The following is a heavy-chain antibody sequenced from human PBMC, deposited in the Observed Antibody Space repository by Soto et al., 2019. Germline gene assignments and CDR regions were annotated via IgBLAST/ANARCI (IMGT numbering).Heavy chain of an antibody. J-gene: IGHJ4*02. V-gene: IGHV4-59*08. D-gene: IGHD6-19*01. CDR1: GGSISSYY. CDR3: ERLSGSGWSENDY. Sequence: QVQLQESGPGLVKPSETLSLTCTVSGGSISSYYWSWIRQPPGKGLEWIGYIYYSGSTNYNPSLKSRVTISVDTSKNQFSLKLSSVTAADTAVYYCERLSGSGWSENDYWGQGTLVTVSS. CDR2: IYYSGST.